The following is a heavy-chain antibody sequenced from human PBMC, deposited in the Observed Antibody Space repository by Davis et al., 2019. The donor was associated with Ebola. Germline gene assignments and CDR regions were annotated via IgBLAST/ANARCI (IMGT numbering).Heavy chain of an antibody. CDR1: GFTFSSYA. D-gene: IGHD3-10*01. CDR2: ISGSGGST. CDR3: AKDKVRGVIGY. Sequence: GESLKISCAASGFTFSSYAMSWVRQAPGKGLEWVSAISGSGGSTYYADSVKGRFTISRDNSKNTLYLQMNSLRAEDTAVYYCAKDKVRGVIGYWGQGTLVTVSS. V-gene: IGHV3-23*01. J-gene: IGHJ4*02.